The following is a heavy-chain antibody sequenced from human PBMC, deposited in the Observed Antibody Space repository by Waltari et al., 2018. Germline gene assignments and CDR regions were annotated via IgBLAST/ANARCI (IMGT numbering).Heavy chain of an antibody. J-gene: IGHJ4*02. CDR3: ATGIAAPGIFDY. Sequence: QVQLVESGGGVVQPGRSLRLSCEASGFTFSNYGMHWVRQAPGKGLEWVTVIGFDGNKKLYVDSVKGRFTISRDNSKNTLYRQMDSLRKEDTAMYYCATGIAAPGIFDYWGRGTLVTVSS. CDR2: IGFDGNKK. CDR1: GFTFSNYG. V-gene: IGHV3-33*08. D-gene: IGHD6-13*01.